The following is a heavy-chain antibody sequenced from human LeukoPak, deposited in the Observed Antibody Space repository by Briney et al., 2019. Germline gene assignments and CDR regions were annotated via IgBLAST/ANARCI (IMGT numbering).Heavy chain of an antibody. D-gene: IGHD2-2*01. CDR2: ISSNGYRT. J-gene: IGHJ3*01. Sequence: GGPLRLSCAASGFTFSNFPMHWLRQAPDKGPEYVSAISSNGYRTYYAKSVKGRFTISRDNSRNMLYLQMGSLKTEDMAVYYCARDWTSDNWGQGTMVTVSS. CDR3: ARDWTSDN. CDR1: GFTFSNFP. V-gene: IGHV3-64*01.